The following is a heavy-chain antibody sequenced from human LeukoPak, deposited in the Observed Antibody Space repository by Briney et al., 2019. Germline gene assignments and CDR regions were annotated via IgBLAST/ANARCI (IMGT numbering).Heavy chain of an antibody. J-gene: IGHJ6*03. CDR1: GGTFSSYA. D-gene: IGHD5-12*01. CDR3: ARVGGYSGSYYSYYYYMDV. V-gene: IGHV1-69*06. Sequence: SVKVSCKASGGTFSSYAISWVRQAPGQGLEGMGGIIPIFGTANYAQKFQGRVTITADKSTSTAYMELSSLRSEDTAVYYCARVGGYSGSYYSYYYYMDVWGKGTTVTVSS. CDR2: IIPIFGTA.